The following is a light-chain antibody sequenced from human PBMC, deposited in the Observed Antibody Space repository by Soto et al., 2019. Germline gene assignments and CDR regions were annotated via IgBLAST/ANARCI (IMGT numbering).Light chain of an antibody. Sequence: QSVLTQTPSASGTPGQRVSISCSGGRLNIGSNLVNWYQQLPGTAPKLLIYSNVQRPSGVPDRFSGSKSGTSASLAISGLQSEDEADYYCEAWDDTLKGVIFGGGTKLTVL. CDR3: EAWDDTLKGVI. J-gene: IGLJ2*01. CDR2: SNV. CDR1: RLNIGSNL. V-gene: IGLV1-44*01.